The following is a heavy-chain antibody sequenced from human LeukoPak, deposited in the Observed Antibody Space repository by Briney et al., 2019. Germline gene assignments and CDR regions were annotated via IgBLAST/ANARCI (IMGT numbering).Heavy chain of an antibody. CDR1: GFTFSSYW. V-gene: IGHV3-7*01. Sequence: GGSLRLSCAASGFTFSSYWMSWVRQAPGKGLEWVANIKQDGSEKYYVDSVKGRFTISRDNAKNSLYLQMNSLRAEDTAVYYCARDGSGTYWAYYNWFDPWGQGTLVTVSS. CDR2: IKQDGSEK. CDR3: ARDGSGTYWAYYNWFDP. J-gene: IGHJ5*02. D-gene: IGHD3-10*01.